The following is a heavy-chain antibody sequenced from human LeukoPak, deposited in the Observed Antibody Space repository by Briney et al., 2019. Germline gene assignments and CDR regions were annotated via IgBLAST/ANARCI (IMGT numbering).Heavy chain of an antibody. J-gene: IGHJ1*01. CDR1: GDSVSGNIAT. V-gene: IGHV6-1*01. CDR3: AKSGSYLEYLQH. Sequence: SQTLSLTCAISGDSVSGNIATWNWIRQSPSRGLEWLGRTYYRSRWHNVYAEPVKSRITINPDTSKNQFSLLLNSVTPEDTAVYYCAKSGSYLEYLQHWGQGTPVTVSS. CDR2: TYYRSRWHN. D-gene: IGHD1-26*01.